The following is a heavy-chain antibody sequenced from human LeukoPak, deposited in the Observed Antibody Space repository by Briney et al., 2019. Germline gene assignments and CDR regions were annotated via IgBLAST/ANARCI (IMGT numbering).Heavy chain of an antibody. V-gene: IGHV3-23*01. CDR3: AKCVGVGAHGDYYGMDV. CDR1: GFTFSSYA. Sequence: PGGSLRLSCAASGFTFSSYAMSWVRQAPGKGLEWVSAISGSGGSTYYADSVKGRFTISRDNSKNTLYLQMNSLRAEDTAVYYCAKCVGVGAHGDYYGMDVWGQGTTVTVSS. CDR2: ISGSGGST. J-gene: IGHJ6*02. D-gene: IGHD1-26*01.